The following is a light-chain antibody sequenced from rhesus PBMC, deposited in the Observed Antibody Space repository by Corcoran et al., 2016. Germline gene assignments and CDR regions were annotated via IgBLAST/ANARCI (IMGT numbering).Light chain of an antibody. CDR3: LQDYTTPWT. J-gene: IGKJ1*01. Sequence: DIQMTQSPSSLSASVGDRVTVTRRASQGINKELSWYQQKPGKAPPLLIYAASSVQTGVSSRFSGSGSGTDYTLTISSLQPEDVATYYCLQDYTTPWTFGQGTKVEIK. V-gene: IGKV1-94*01. CDR1: QGINKE. CDR2: AAS.